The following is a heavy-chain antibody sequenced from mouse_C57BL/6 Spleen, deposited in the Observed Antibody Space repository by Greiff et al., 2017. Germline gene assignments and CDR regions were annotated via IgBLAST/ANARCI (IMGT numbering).Heavy chain of an antibody. CDR3: TAGYYGSSYYWYFDV. CDR1: GFTFSNYW. D-gene: IGHD1-1*01. CDR2: IRLKSDNYAT. J-gene: IGHJ1*03. Sequence: EVKLEESGGGLVQPGGSMKLSCVASGFTFSNYWMNWVRQSPEKGLEWVAQIRLKSDNYATHYAESVKGRFTISRDDSKSSVYRQMNNLRAEDTGIYYCTAGYYGSSYYWYFDVWGTGTTVTVSS. V-gene: IGHV6-3*01.